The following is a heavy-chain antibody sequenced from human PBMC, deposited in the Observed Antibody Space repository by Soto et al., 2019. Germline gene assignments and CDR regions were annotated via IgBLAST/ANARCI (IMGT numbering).Heavy chain of an antibody. CDR2: TYHRGST. Sequence: SETLSLTCSVSGVSISSYFWSWVRQPPGRGLEWIGYTYHRGSTNYSPSLKSRVAISLDTSENQFSLKVNSVTAADTAVYYCARIGGYHGPLDYWGQGTPVTVSS. CDR1: GVSISSYF. J-gene: IGHJ4*02. D-gene: IGHD3-16*02. CDR3: ARIGGYHGPLDY. V-gene: IGHV4-59*01.